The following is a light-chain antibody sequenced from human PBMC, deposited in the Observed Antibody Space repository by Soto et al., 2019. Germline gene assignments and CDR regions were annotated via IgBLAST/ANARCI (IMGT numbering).Light chain of an antibody. CDR3: QQSYSTLWT. Sequence: IQMTQSPSTLSASVGDRVTITCRASQSISSWLAWYQQKPGKAPKLLIYAASSLQSGVPSRFSGSGSGTDFTLTISSLKTEDFATYYCQQSYSTLWTFGQGTKVDIK. CDR2: AAS. CDR1: QSISSW. V-gene: IGKV1-39*01. J-gene: IGKJ1*01.